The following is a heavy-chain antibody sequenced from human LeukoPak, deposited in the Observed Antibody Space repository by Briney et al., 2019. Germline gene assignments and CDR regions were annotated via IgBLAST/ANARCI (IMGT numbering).Heavy chain of an antibody. CDR1: GFTFDDYA. V-gene: IGHV3-9*01. CDR3: AKGPYGSGTNWFDP. J-gene: IGHJ5*02. D-gene: IGHD3-10*01. Sequence: GGSLRLSCAASGFTFDDYAMHWVRHAPGKGLEWVSGISWNSGSIGYADSVKGRFTISRDNAKNPLYLQMNSLRAEDTALYYCAKGPYGSGTNWFDPWGQGTLVTVSS. CDR2: ISWNSGSI.